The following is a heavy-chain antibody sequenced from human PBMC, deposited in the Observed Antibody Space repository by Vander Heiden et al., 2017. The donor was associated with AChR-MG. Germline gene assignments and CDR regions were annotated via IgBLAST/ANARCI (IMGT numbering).Heavy chain of an antibody. CDR1: GFPFGTYA. Sequence: EVRLLESGGGLVQPGGSLRLYCATSGFPFGTYAMGWVRQAPGKGLEWVSTITHSGHDAYYADSVRGRFTISRDNSKNTVYLQMNSLIADDTALYFCGKEGLGGGTTFYWGQGAQVTVSS. J-gene: IGHJ4*02. CDR2: ITHSGHDA. CDR3: GKEGLGGGTTFY. V-gene: IGHV3-23*01. D-gene: IGHD1-7*01.